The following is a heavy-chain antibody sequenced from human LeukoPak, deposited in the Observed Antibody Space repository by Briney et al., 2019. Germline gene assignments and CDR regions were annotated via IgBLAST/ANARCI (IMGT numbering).Heavy chain of an antibody. J-gene: IGHJ4*02. D-gene: IGHD3-10*01. V-gene: IGHV4-39*01. CDR1: GGSINSDNYY. Sequence: PSETLSLTCTVSGGSINSDNYYWGWIRQPPGRGLEWIGNIYYNENTYSTPSLQSRLTISVDTSKNQFSLKLHSVTAADTAVYYCARLTSGAFYFDYWGQGVLVTVSS. CDR2: IYYNENT. CDR3: ARLTSGAFYFDY.